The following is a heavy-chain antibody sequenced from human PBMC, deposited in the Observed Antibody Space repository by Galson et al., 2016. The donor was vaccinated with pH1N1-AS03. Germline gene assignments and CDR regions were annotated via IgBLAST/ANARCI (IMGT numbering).Heavy chain of an antibody. V-gene: IGHV3-23*01. CDR1: GFAFSRYS. CDR3: ARRDAFLPFDY. J-gene: IGHJ4*02. CDR2: LSSDGGDA. Sequence: SLRLSCAASGFAFSRYSMGWVRQAPGKGLEWVSSLSSDGGDAYYADSVKGRFTISRDNSRYTLYVQMNSLRADYTALYYCARRDAFLPFDYWGQGTLVTVSS.